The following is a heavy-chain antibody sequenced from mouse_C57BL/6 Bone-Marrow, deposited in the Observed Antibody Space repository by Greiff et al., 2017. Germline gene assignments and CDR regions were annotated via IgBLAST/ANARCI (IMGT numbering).Heavy chain of an antibody. V-gene: IGHV5-6*01. D-gene: IGHD2-3*01. CDR3: ARQGYDYLDY. CDR2: ISSGGSYT. CDR1: GFTFSSYG. J-gene: IGHJ2*01. Sequence: EVQGVESGGDLVKPGGSLKLSCAASGFTFSSYGMSWVRQTPDKRLEWVATISSGGSYTYYPDSVKGRFTISRDHAKNTLYLQMSSLKSEDTAMYYCARQGYDYLDYWGQGTTLTVSS.